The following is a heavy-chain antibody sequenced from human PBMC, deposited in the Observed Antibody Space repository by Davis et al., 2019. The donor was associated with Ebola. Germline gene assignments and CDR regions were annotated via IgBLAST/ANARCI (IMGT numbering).Heavy chain of an antibody. D-gene: IGHD4-17*01. Sequence: GESLKISCVASGFIFSSYAMSWVRQAPGKGLEWVSSISVRSITYHADSVKGRFTISRDNPKNTLYLQMNSLRAEDTAVYYCAKVHPPTTVTTGWFDPWGQGTLVTVSS. J-gene: IGHJ5*02. CDR1: GFIFSSYA. CDR2: ISVRSIT. CDR3: AKVHPPTTVTTGWFDP. V-gene: IGHV3-23*01.